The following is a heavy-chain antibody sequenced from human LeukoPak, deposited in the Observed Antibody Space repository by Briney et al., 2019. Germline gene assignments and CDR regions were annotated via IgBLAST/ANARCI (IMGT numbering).Heavy chain of an antibody. J-gene: IGHJ4*02. CDR3: ASIVGGTSIDY. Sequence: GGSLKLSCAASGFTFSDSAMHGVRQASGKGLEWIGRIRSKAKSYATAYVESVKGRFTISRDDSKSTAYLQMNSLKTEDTAVYYCASIVGGTSIDYWGQGTLVTVSS. D-gene: IGHD1-26*01. CDR2: IRSKAKSYAT. CDR1: GFTFSDSA. V-gene: IGHV3-73*01.